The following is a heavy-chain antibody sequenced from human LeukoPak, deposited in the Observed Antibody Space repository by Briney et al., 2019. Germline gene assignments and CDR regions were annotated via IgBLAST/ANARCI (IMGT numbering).Heavy chain of an antibody. D-gene: IGHD2-8*01. CDR2: FYYSGST. CDR1: GGSISSSSYY. Sequence: PSETLSLTCTVSGGSISSSSYYWCWIRQPPGEGLEWIGSFYYSGSTYYKPSLKSRVTISEDTSKNQFSLKRSSVTAADTAVYYCARSPTFYCTNGVCYPDLSYMDVWSKGTTVTVSS. J-gene: IGHJ6*03. V-gene: IGHV4-39*07. CDR3: ARSPTFYCTNGVCYPDLSYMDV.